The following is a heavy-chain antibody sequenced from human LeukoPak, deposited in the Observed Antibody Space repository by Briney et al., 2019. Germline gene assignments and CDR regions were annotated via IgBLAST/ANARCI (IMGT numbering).Heavy chain of an antibody. D-gene: IGHD2/OR15-2a*01. CDR2: IYTSGTT. CDR1: GGSISSYY. V-gene: IGHV4-4*07. J-gene: IGHJ3*02. CDR3: ARDNTEIDAFDI. Sequence: SETLSLTCTVSGGSISSYYWSWIRQPAVKGLEWIGRIYTSGTTKYNPSLTSRVTMSVDKSKNQLSLNLSSVTAADTAVYYCARDNTEIDAFDIWGQGTMVTVSS.